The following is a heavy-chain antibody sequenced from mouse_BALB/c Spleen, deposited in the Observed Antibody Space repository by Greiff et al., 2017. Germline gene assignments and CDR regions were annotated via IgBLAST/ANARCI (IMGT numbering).Heavy chain of an antibody. Sequence: QVQLKESGPGLVAPSQSLSITCTVSGFSLTSYGVHWVRQPPGKGLEWLGVIWAGGSTNYNSALMSRLSISKDNSKSQVFLKMNSLQTDDTAMYYCARGPHYGSNPYAMDYWGQGTSVTVSS. D-gene: IGHD1-1*01. CDR2: IWAGGST. CDR1: GFSLTSYG. CDR3: ARGPHYGSNPYAMDY. V-gene: IGHV2-9*02. J-gene: IGHJ4*01.